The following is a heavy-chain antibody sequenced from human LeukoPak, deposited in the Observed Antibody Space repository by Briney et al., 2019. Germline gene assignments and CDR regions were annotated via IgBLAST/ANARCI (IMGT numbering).Heavy chain of an antibody. CDR2: ISGSSGST. J-gene: IGHJ4*02. V-gene: IGHV3-23*01. Sequence: SGGSLRLSCAASGFTFSSYAMSWVRQNPGKGLEWVAAISGSSGSTYYADSVKGRFTISRDNFKNTLYLQMNSLRAEDTAVYYCAKEVIVGVSFDYWGQGTLVTVSS. D-gene: IGHD1-26*01. CDR1: GFTFSSYA. CDR3: AKEVIVGVSFDY.